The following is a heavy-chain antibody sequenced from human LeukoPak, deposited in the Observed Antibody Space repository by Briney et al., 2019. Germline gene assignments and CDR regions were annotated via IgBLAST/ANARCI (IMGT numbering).Heavy chain of an antibody. V-gene: IGHV5-51*01. CDR3: VAGYCNGGSCYGFWAFDI. CDR2: IYPGDSDT. D-gene: IGHD2-15*01. CDR1: GYRFTNYW. J-gene: IGHJ3*02. Sequence: HEESLKISCKGSGYRFTNYWIGWVRQLPGKSLVPSLIIYPGDSDTRYTPSFQRHVTISADKSISTAYLQWSSLKASDTAMYYCVAGYCNGGSCYGFWAFDIWGQGTMVTVSS.